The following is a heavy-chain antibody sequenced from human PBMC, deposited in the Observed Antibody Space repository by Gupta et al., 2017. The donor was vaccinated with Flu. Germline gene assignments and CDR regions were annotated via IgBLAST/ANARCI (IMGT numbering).Heavy chain of an antibody. V-gene: IGHV4-30-4*01. D-gene: IGHD5-24*01. CDR2: VHYSGTT. Sequence: VQLQESGPGLVRPSETLSLTCTVSGAPLTSGHYFWNWIRQSPEKGLEWLGNVHYSGTTDYNPSLKSRLAMSLDMSRNQVSLKLTSVTVADTAVYYCARDLGDGYTLAYWGQGTLVTVSS. J-gene: IGHJ4*02. CDR1: GAPLTSGHYF. CDR3: ARDLGDGYTLAY.